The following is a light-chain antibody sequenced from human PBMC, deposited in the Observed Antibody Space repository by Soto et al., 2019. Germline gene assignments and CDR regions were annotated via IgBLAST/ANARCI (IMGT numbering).Light chain of an antibody. CDR1: SSDVGGYNY. CDR2: EVS. J-gene: IGLJ1*01. CDR3: SSYTSSSIDYV. V-gene: IGLV2-14*01. Sequence: ALTQPASVSGSPGQSITISCTGTSSDVGGYNYVSWYQQHPGKAPKLMIYEVSNRPSGVSNRFSGSKSGNTASLIISGLQAEDEADYYCSSYTSSSIDYVFGTGTKLTVL.